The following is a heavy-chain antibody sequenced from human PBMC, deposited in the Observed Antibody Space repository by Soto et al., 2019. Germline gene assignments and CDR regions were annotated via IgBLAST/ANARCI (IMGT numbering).Heavy chain of an antibody. Sequence: QVQLVQSGAEVKKPGSSVKVSCKASGGTFSSYAISWVRQAPGQGLEWMGGIIPIFGTANYAQKFQGRVTITADKSTSTAYMELSSLRSEDTAVYYCARVQNNWNDGRAFWFDPWGQGTLVTVSS. CDR3: ARVQNNWNDGRAFWFDP. J-gene: IGHJ5*02. V-gene: IGHV1-69*06. D-gene: IGHD1-1*01. CDR1: GGTFSSYA. CDR2: IIPIFGTA.